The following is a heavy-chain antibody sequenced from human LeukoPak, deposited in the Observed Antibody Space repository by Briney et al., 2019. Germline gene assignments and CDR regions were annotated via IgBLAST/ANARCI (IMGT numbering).Heavy chain of an antibody. J-gene: IGHJ6*02. CDR2: ISYDGRKR. Sequence: PGWSLRLSCPASGFIFSRYGMHWVRQAPGKGREWVAVISYDGRKRYYADYLKGRFTISRDNSKSTLYLQMNSLRAEDTAVYYCAKAVRKYDILTGYGRYYGMDVWGQGTTVTVSS. D-gene: IGHD3-9*01. CDR3: AKAVRKYDILTGYGRYYGMDV. CDR1: GFIFSRYG. V-gene: IGHV3-30*18.